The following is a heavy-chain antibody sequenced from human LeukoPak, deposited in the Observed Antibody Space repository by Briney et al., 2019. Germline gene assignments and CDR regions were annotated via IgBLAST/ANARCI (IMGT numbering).Heavy chain of an antibody. CDR1: GFAVSSNY. CDR2: FYSGGFT. J-gene: IGHJ5*02. D-gene: IGHD6-6*01. Sequence: GGSLRLSCAASGFAVSSNYMSWVRQAPGKGLEWVSGFYSGGFTYYADSVKGRFTISRDNAKNTLYLQMNSLRAEDTAVYYCAREDRIPARNYNWFDPWGQGTLVTVSS. CDR3: AREDRIPARNYNWFDP. V-gene: IGHV3-53*01.